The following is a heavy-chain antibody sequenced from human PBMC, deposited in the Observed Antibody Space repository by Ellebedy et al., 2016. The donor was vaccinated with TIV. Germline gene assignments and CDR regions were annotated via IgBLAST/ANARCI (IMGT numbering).Heavy chain of an antibody. V-gene: IGHV1-69*10. D-gene: IGHD3-16*02. CDR1: GGTFSSYA. CDR3: ARGRYDYVWGSYRPNWFDP. CDR2: IVPILGIA. Sequence: ASVKVSCKASGGTFSSYAISWVRQAPGQGLEWMGGIVPILGIANYAQKFQGRVTITADKSTSTAYMELSSLRSEDTAVYYCARGRYDYVWGSYRPNWFDPWGQGTLVTVSS. J-gene: IGHJ5*02.